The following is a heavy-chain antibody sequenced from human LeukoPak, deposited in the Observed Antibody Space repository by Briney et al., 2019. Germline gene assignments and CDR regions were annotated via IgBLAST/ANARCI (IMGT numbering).Heavy chain of an antibody. Sequence: GGSLRLSCAASGFTVSSNYMSWVRKAPGKGLEWVANIKYDGSEKYYVDSVKGRFTISRDNAKNSLYLQMNSLRAEDTALYYCAKDIFTGIAAAGAIDYWGQGTLLTVSS. CDR2: IKYDGSEK. J-gene: IGHJ4*02. D-gene: IGHD6-13*01. CDR1: GFTVSSNY. CDR3: AKDIFTGIAAAGAIDY. V-gene: IGHV3-7*03.